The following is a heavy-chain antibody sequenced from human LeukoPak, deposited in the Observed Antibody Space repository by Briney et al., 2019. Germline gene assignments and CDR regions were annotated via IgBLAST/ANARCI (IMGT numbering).Heavy chain of an antibody. Sequence: PGRSLRLSCAASGFTFDDYAMHWVRHAPGKGLEWVSGISWNSGTIGYADSVKGRFTISRDNAKNSLYLQMNGLRAEDTAVYYCARDGESRWAFDIWGQGTSVSVSS. CDR3: ARDGESRWAFDI. CDR1: GFTFDDYA. CDR2: ISWNSGTI. D-gene: IGHD3-10*01. J-gene: IGHJ3*02. V-gene: IGHV3-9*01.